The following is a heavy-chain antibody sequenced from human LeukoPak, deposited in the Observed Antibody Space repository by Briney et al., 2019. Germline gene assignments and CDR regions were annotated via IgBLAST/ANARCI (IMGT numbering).Heavy chain of an antibody. CDR1: GYTFTSYG. J-gene: IGHJ4*02. CDR3: GRDDYYDSSGYYDY. D-gene: IGHD3-22*01. V-gene: IGHV1-18*01. CDR2: ISAYNGNT. Sequence: GASVKVSCKASGYTFTSYGISWVRQAPGQGLEWMGWISAYNGNTNYAQKLQGRVTMTTDTSTSTAYMELRSLRSDDTAVYYCGRDDYYDSSGYYDYWGQGTLVTVSS.